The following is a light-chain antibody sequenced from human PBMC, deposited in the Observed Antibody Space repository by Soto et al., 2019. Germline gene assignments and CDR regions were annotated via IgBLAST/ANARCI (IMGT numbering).Light chain of an antibody. CDR3: AAWDDSLNGNV. Sequence: QSVLTQPHSASGTPGQRVTISCSGSSSNIGTRSVHWFQQLPGTAPKLLISTTNQRPSGVPERFSGSKSGTSASLAISGLQSEDEADYYCAAWDDSLNGNVFGTGTKVTVL. CDR1: SSNIGTRS. J-gene: IGLJ1*01. V-gene: IGLV1-44*01. CDR2: TTN.